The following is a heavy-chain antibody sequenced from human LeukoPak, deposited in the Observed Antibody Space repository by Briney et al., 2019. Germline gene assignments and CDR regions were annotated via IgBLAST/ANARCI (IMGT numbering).Heavy chain of an antibody. Sequence: GASVKVSCKASGGTFSSYAISWVRQAPGQGLEWMGGIIPIFGTANYAQKFQGRDTITTDESTSTAYMELSSLRSEDTAVYYCATGYNWNYFDYWGQGTLVTVSS. CDR1: GGTFSSYA. CDR2: IIPIFGTA. V-gene: IGHV1-69*05. D-gene: IGHD1-20*01. J-gene: IGHJ4*02. CDR3: ATGYNWNYFDY.